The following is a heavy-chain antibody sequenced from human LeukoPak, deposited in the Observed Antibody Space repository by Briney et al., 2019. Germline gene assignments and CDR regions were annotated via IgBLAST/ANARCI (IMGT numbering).Heavy chain of an antibody. D-gene: IGHD2-15*01. V-gene: IGHV3-30*02. J-gene: IGHJ3*02. Sequence: GGSLRLSCAASGFTFSTYGMHWVRQAPGKGLEWVAFIRYDGSNQYYADSVKGRFTISRDNSKNTLYLQMNSLRAEDTAVYYCARDRKLLDAFDIWGQGTMVTVSS. CDR2: IRYDGSNQ. CDR3: ARDRKLLDAFDI. CDR1: GFTFSTYG.